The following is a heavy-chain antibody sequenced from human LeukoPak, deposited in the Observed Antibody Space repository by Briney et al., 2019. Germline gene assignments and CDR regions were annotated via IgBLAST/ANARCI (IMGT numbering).Heavy chain of an antibody. CDR2: ISAYNGNT. V-gene: IGHV1-18*04. J-gene: IGHJ6*03. Sequence: ASVKVSCKASGYTFTGYYMHWVRQAPGQGLEWMGWISAYNGNTNYAQKLQGRVTMTTDTSTSTAYMELRSLRSDDTAVYYCARYEDYYYYYMDVWGKGTTVTVSS. CDR3: ARYEDYYYYYMDV. D-gene: IGHD2-8*01. CDR1: GYTFTGYY.